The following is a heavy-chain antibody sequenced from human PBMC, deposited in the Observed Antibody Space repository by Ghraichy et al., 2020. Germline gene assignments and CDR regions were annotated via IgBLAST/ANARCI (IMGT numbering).Heavy chain of an antibody. J-gene: IGHJ5*02. D-gene: IGHD2-2*01. Sequence: SETLSLTCAVSGGSIGTGGYTWSWIRQPPGRGLEWIGYIYDSGSTYSNPSLKSRVTISVDRSKNQFSLKLSSVTAADTAVYYCARGGSCSSTSCWSFNWFDPWGPGILVTVSS. V-gene: IGHV4-30-2*01. CDR1: GGSIGTGGYT. CDR2: IYDSGST. CDR3: ARGGSCSSTSCWSFNWFDP.